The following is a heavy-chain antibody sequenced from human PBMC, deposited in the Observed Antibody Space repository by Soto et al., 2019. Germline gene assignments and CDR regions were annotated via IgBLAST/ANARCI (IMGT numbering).Heavy chain of an antibody. D-gene: IGHD2-15*01. CDR1: GFTFSSYV. V-gene: IGHV3-23*01. CDR2: ITNGGGGA. J-gene: IGHJ4*02. Sequence: EVQLLESGGGLVQPGGSLRLSCAASGFTFSSYVMRLVRQAPGKGLEWVSSITNGGGGAYYADSVKVRFTISRDNSKNTLYLQMNSLRAEDTAVYYCAKDCSGGSCFSGYWGQGTLVTVSS. CDR3: AKDCSGGSCFSGY.